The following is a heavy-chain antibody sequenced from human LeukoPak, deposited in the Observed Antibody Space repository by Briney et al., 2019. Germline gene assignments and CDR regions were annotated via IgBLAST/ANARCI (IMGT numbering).Heavy chain of an antibody. CDR2: INHSGST. CDR1: GGSFSGYY. J-gene: IGHJ6*03. V-gene: IGHV4-34*01. D-gene: IGHD1-26*01. Sequence: SETLSLTCAVYGGSFSGYYWSWIRQPPGKGLEWIGEINHSGSTNYNPSLKSRVTISVDTSKNQFSLKLSSVTAADTAVYYCARHGPLIRFRGAATAYYYYYMDVWGKGTTVTISS. CDR3: ARHGPLIRFRGAATAYYYYYMDV.